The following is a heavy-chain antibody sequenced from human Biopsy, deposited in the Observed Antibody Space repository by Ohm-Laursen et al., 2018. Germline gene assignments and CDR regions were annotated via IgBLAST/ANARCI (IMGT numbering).Heavy chain of an antibody. Sequence: SLRLSCTASGFTFSNYGMHWVRQAPGKRLEWVAVIWYDGRNQYYADFVKGRFTISRDNSKNTLYLQMNSLGAEDTAVYFCAREIYPTTIYRPVDPWGQGTLVTVSS. J-gene: IGHJ5*02. CDR1: GFTFSNYG. D-gene: IGHD3-3*01. CDR3: AREIYPTTIYRPVDP. V-gene: IGHV3-33*01. CDR2: IWYDGRNQ.